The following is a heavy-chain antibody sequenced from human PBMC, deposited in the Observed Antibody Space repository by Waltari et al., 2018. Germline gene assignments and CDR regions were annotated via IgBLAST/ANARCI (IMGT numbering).Heavy chain of an antibody. D-gene: IGHD2-21*01. CDR1: GGSFSGYY. CDR3: ARVVVRYFDL. V-gene: IGHV4-34*01. Sequence: QVQLQQWGAGLLKPSETLSLTCAVYGGSFSGYYWSWIRQPPGKGLEWIGEINHSGSTNYNPSIKSRGTISVDTSKNQFSLKRSSVTAADTAVYYCARVVVRYFDLWGRGTLVTVSS. J-gene: IGHJ2*01. CDR2: INHSGST.